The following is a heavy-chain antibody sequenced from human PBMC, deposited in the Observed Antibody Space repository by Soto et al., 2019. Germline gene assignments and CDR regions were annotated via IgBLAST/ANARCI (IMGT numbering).Heavy chain of an antibody. Sequence: SETLSLTCAVYGGSFSGYYWSWIRQPPGKGLEWIGEINHSGSTNYNPSLKSRVTISVDTSKNQFSLKLSSVAAADTAVYYCARAIGDIVVVVAATAVYFDYWGQGTLVTVSS. CDR3: ARAIGDIVVVVAATAVYFDY. V-gene: IGHV4-34*01. D-gene: IGHD2-15*01. CDR2: INHSGST. CDR1: GGSFSGYY. J-gene: IGHJ4*02.